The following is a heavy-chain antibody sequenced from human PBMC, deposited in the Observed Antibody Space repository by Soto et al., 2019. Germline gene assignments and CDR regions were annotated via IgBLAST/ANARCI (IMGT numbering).Heavy chain of an antibody. V-gene: IGHV3-20*01. J-gene: IGHJ3*02. CDR1: GFSFDVYG. D-gene: IGHD2-2*01. CDR3: ARAPECAGRGLSFNI. Sequence: VQLMEAGGRVVRPGGSLTLSWAASGFSFDVYGMIWVRQTPGKGMEWVSGINWSVESTDYADSVKGRFTISRDNANNSLILLINGLRADDTALYLCARAPECAGRGLSFNIWGQGTMVTVSS. CDR2: INWSVEST.